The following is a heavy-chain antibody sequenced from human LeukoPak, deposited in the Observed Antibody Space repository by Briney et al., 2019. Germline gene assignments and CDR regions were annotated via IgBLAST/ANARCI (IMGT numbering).Heavy chain of an antibody. D-gene: IGHD3-22*01. CDR3: AGDYGSGYYYAY. Sequence: GASVKVSCKASGYTFTSYAMHWVRQAPGQRLEWMGWINAGNGNTKYSQKFQGRVTITRDTSASTAYMELSSLRSEDTAVYYCAGDYGSGYYYAYWGQGTLVTVSS. J-gene: IGHJ4*02. CDR2: INAGNGNT. V-gene: IGHV1-3*01. CDR1: GYTFTSYA.